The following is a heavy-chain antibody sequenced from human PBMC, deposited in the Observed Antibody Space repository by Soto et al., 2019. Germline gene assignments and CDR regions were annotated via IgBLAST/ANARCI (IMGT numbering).Heavy chain of an antibody. Sequence: GASVKVSCKASGYTFTSCGISWVRQAPGQGLEWMGWISAYNGNTNYAQKLQGRVTMTTDTSTSTAYMELRSLRSDDTAVYYCARXPYYYDSSGYQAHDAFDIWGQGTMVTVSS. CDR1: GYTFTSCG. D-gene: IGHD3-22*01. CDR2: ISAYNGNT. CDR3: ARXPYYYDSSGYQAHDAFDI. J-gene: IGHJ3*02. V-gene: IGHV1-18*04.